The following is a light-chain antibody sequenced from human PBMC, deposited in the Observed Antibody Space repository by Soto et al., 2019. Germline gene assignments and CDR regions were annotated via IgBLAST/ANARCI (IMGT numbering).Light chain of an antibody. CDR1: SSDVGGYNY. V-gene: IGLV2-14*01. Sequence: QSVLTQPASVSGSPGQSITISCTGASSDVGGYNYVSWYHQHPGKAPKLMIYEVSNRRPGVSNRLSSSKSGNTASLNICGLQAEDEADYYCSSYTSSSTLEVFGTGTKGTVL. J-gene: IGLJ1*01. CDR2: EVS. CDR3: SSYTSSSTLEV.